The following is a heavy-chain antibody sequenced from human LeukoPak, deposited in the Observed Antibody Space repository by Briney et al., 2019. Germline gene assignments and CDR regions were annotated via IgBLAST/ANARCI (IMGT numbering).Heavy chain of an antibody. CDR2: ISASGGST. V-gene: IGHV3-23*01. J-gene: IGHJ4*02. D-gene: IGHD3-10*01. CDR1: GFTFSSYA. CDR3: AKISGAFDY. Sequence: PGGSLRLSCAASGFTFSSYAMSWVRQAPGKGLEWVSAISASGGSTYYADSVKGRFTISRDSSKNTLFLQMNSLRAEDTAVYYCAKISGAFDYWGQGTLVTVSS.